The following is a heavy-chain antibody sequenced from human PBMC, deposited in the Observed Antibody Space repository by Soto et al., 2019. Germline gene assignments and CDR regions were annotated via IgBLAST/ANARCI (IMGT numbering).Heavy chain of an antibody. J-gene: IGHJ6*02. CDR1: GFTFSSYG. CDR2: ISYDGSNK. Sequence: PGGSLRLSCAASGFTFSSYGMHWVRQAPGKGLEGVAVISYDGSNKYYADSVKGRFTISRDNSRDTLFLQMNSLRGEDTAIYYCAKVIRADSTSSNFYYYSGLDVWGQGTTVTVSS. CDR3: AKVIRADSTSSNFYYYSGLDV. D-gene: IGHD6-6*01. V-gene: IGHV3-30*18.